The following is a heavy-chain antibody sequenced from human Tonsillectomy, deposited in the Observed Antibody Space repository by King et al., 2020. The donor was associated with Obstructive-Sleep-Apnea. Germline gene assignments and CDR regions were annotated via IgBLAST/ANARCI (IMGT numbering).Heavy chain of an antibody. Sequence: VQLQEWGAGRGKPSQTLSLTCTVSGGSISSGGYYWSWIRQYAWKGLVWIGDSYFIVSTYYKPSLKGRVTISVCTTKNQFSLKLCDVTAADTAVYYCARDRRYSYVHFDYWGQGTLVTVSS. V-gene: IGHV4-31*03. J-gene: IGHJ4*02. CDR2: SYFIVST. CDR3: ARDRRYSYVHFDY. D-gene: IGHD5-18*01. CDR1: GGSISSGGYY.